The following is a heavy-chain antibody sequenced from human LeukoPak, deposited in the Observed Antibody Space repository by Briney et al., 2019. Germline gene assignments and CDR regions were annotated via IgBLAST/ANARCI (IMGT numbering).Heavy chain of an antibody. CDR3: ARESRGSYS. Sequence: PGRSLRLSCAASGFTFDDYAMHWVRQAPGKGLEWVSGISWNSGTIGYADSVKGRFSISRDNAKNSLYLQMNSLRAEDTAVYYCARESRGSYSWGQGTLVTVSS. J-gene: IGHJ4*02. CDR2: ISWNSGTI. D-gene: IGHD3-10*01. CDR1: GFTFDDYA. V-gene: IGHV3-9*01.